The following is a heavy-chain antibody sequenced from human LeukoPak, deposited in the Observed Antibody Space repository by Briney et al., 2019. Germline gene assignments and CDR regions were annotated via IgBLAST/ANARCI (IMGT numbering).Heavy chain of an antibody. CDR1: GFTFSSYG. CDR2: IRYDGSNK. CDR3: AKEGIGSYYYMDV. V-gene: IGHV3-30*02. D-gene: IGHD3-10*01. J-gene: IGHJ6*03. Sequence: GGSLRLSCAASGFTFSSYGMHWVRQAPGKGLEWVAFIRYDGSNKYYADSVKGRFTISRDNSKNTLYVQMNSLRAEDTAVYYCAKEGIGSYYYMDVWGKGTTVTVSS.